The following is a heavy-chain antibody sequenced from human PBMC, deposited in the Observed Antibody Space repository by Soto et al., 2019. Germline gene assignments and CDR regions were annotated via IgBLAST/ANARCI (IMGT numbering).Heavy chain of an antibody. CDR3: AKGGAIVAAGTRVYHYDAMDV. D-gene: IGHD1-26*01. Sequence: GLSVKVSSKASGYTFTGYYVHWVRQALGQGLEWMGWINPNSGDTYFAQRFQGRVTMNRDTFIGTAYMELRGMTSDDTAEYYCAKGGAIVAAGTRVYHYDAMDVCGQGTTVTVSS. CDR2: INPNSGDT. CDR1: GYTFTGYY. J-gene: IGHJ6*02. V-gene: IGHV1-2*02.